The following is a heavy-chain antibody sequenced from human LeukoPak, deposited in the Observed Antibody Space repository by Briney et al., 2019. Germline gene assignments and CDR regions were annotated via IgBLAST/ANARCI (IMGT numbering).Heavy chain of an antibody. V-gene: IGHV4-31*03. D-gene: IGHD3-22*01. CDR3: AKDLYYDSVHYFDY. Sequence: SETLSLTCTVSGGSINSGGYYWSWIRQHPGKGLEWIGYIYYSGSTYYNPSLKSRVTISVDTSKNQFSLKLSSVTAADTAVYYCAKDLYYDSVHYFDYWGQGTLVTVSS. CDR2: IYYSGST. CDR1: GGSINSGGYY. J-gene: IGHJ4*02.